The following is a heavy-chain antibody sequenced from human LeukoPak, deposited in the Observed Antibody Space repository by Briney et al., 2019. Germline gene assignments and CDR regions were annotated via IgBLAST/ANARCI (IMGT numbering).Heavy chain of an antibody. D-gene: IGHD1-1*01. CDR3: ARDGHGTNLEDFDY. J-gene: IGHJ4*02. Sequence: GRSLRLSCAASVFSFSSHWMHWVRQAPGKGLVWVSRIDRDGRTTNYADSAKGRFTISRDNAKNTLYLQMNSLRVEDTAVYFCARDGHGTNLEDFDYWGQGTLVTVSS. CDR1: VFSFSSHW. CDR2: IDRDGRTT. V-gene: IGHV3-74*01.